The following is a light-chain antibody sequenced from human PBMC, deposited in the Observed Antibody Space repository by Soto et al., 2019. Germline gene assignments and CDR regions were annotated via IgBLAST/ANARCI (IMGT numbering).Light chain of an antibody. CDR3: QQYNNWPLT. V-gene: IGKV3-15*01. CDR1: QSVSSN. Sequence: EIAMTQSPATLSVSPVERGTLSCRASQSVSSNLAWYQQKPGQTPRLLIYAASARATGIPARFSGSGSGTDFTLTISSLQSEDFAVYYCQQYNNWPLTFGGGTKV. J-gene: IGKJ4*01. CDR2: AAS.